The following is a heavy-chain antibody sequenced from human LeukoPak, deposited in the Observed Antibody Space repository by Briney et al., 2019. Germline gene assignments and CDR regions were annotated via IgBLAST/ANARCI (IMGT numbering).Heavy chain of an antibody. J-gene: IGHJ4*02. CDR3: AKLIVVVTAIDY. D-gene: IGHD2-21*02. V-gene: IGHV3-23*01. CDR1: GFIFSSYA. CDR2: ISGSGGST. Sequence: GGSLRLSCAASGFIFSSYAMSWVRQAPGKGLEWVSAISGSGGSTYYADSVKGRFTISRDNSKNTLYLQMNSLRAEDTAVYYCAKLIVVVTAIDYWGQGTLVTVSS.